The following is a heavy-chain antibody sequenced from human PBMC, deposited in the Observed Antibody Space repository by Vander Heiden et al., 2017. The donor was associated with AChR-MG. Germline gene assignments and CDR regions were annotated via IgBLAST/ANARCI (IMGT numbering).Heavy chain of an antibody. D-gene: IGHD2-21*01. V-gene: IGHV2-5*02. CDR2: IYWDDDN. Sequence: QITLKESGPTLMKTTQTLTLTCTFSGLSLTTTGVGVGWIRQPPGKALEWLALIYWDDDNRYSASLKSRLTITKDTSKNQVVLKLTNMDPVDTATYYCAYRGGNFLFHYWVHVSLVAVSS. J-gene: IGHJ4*01. CDR1: GLSLTTTGVG. CDR3: AYRGGNFLFHY.